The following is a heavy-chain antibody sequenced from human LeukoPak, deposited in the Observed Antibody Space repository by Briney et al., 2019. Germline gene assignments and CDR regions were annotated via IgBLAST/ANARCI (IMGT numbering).Heavy chain of an antibody. V-gene: IGHV4-59*05. CDR1: GGSISTYY. J-gene: IGHJ6*02. CDR3: ASINYYYGMDV. Sequence: SETLSLTCTVSGGSISTYYWNWIRQPPGKGLEWIGSIYYSGSTYYNPSLKSRVTISVDTSKNQFSLKLSSVTAADTAVYYCASINYYYGMDVWGRGTTVTVSS. CDR2: IYYSGST. D-gene: IGHD2-21*01.